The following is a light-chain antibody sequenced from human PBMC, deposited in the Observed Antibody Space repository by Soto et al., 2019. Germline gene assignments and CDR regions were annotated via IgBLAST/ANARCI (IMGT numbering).Light chain of an antibody. J-gene: IGKJ2*03. CDR1: QSVSRF. CDR2: GAS. Sequence: EIVLTQSPATLSVSPGERATLSCRASQSVSRFLAWYQVKPGQAPRLLIYGASTRATDIPARFSGGGSGTDLTRTISSLQPEDFAVYYCQQYSDWPYSFVQGTKLEIK. CDR3: QQYSDWPYS. V-gene: IGKV3-15*01.